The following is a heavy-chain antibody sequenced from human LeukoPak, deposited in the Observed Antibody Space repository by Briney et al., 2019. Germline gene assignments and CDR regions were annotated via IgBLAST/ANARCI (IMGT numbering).Heavy chain of an antibody. Sequence: SETLSLTCTVSGGSISSGDYYWSWIRQPPGKGLEWIGYIYYSGSTYYNPSLKSRVTISVDTSKNQFSLKLSSVTAADTAVYYCARELMGYYYYMDVWGKGTTVTASS. J-gene: IGHJ6*03. CDR3: ARELMGYYYYMDV. CDR1: GGSISSGDYY. V-gene: IGHV4-30-4*08. D-gene: IGHD2-8*01. CDR2: IYYSGST.